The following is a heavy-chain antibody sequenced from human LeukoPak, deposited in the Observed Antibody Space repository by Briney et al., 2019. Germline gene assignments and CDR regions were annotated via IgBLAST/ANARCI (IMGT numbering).Heavy chain of an antibody. Sequence: PSETLSLTCAVSGGSISSYYWSWIRQPPGKGLECIGYIYCSGSTNYNPSLKSRVTISVDTSKNQFSLKLSSVTAADTAVYYCARLSDSDSSGYYWGFEYWGQGTLVTVSS. CDR1: GGSISSYY. D-gene: IGHD3-22*01. J-gene: IGHJ4*02. CDR2: IYCSGST. V-gene: IGHV4-59*08. CDR3: ARLSDSDSSGYYWGFEY.